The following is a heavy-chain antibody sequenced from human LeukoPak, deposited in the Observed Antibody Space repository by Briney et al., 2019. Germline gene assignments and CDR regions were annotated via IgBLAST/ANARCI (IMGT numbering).Heavy chain of an antibody. D-gene: IGHD1-1*01. CDR3: APAGGISTWYFDY. J-gene: IGHJ4*02. CDR1: GLTFSGYS. V-gene: IGHV3-21*01. Sequence: PGGALRLSCAACGLTFSGYSMKGVGQGAGKGVEWVAGITSSSSNTYYADSVKGRFTISRDNAKNSLYIHMNSLRAEDTAVYYCAPAGGISTWYFDYWGQGTLVTVSS. CDR2: ITSSSSNT.